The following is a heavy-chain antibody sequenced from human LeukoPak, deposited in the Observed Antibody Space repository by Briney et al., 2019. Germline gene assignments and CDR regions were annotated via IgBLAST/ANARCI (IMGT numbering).Heavy chain of an antibody. J-gene: IGHJ4*02. D-gene: IGHD3-9*01. CDR2: IKQDGSEK. V-gene: IGHV3-7*01. CDR3: AKGNYDILTGYYFDY. CDR1: GFTFSSYW. Sequence: PGGSLRLSCAASGFTFSSYWMSWVRQAPGKGLEWVANIKQDGSEKYYVDSVKGRFTISRDNAKNSLYLQMNSLRAEDTAVYYCAKGNYDILTGYYFDYWGQGTLVTVSS.